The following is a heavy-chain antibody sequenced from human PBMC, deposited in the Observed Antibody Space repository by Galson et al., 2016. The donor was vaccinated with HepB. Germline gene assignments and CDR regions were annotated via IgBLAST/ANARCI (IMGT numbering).Heavy chain of an antibody. J-gene: IGHJ4*02. CDR2: IRSKPYYGTA. CDR1: GFTFGDYP. Sequence: SLRLSCAASGFTFGDYPMTWFRQAPGKGLEWVGFIRSKPYYGTAEYAASVEGRFTISRDDSKRIAYLQMDSPKPEDSAVYYCARGYTNTWYVAGFDYWGQGTLVTVSS. V-gene: IGHV3-49*03. D-gene: IGHD6-13*01. CDR3: ARGYTNTWYVAGFDY.